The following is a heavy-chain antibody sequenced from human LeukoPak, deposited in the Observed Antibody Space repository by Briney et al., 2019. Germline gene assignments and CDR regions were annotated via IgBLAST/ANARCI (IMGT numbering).Heavy chain of an antibody. D-gene: IGHD3-3*01. CDR3: AKDYRPHDFWSGLVDY. CDR2: ISYDGSNK. V-gene: IGHV3-30*18. CDR1: GFTFSNYG. J-gene: IGHJ4*02. Sequence: GGSLRLSCAASGFTFSNYGMHWVRQAPGKGLEWVTLISYDGSNKYYADSVRGRFTISRDNSKNTLYLQMNSLRAEDTAVYYCAKDYRPHDFWSGLVDYWGQGTLVTVSS.